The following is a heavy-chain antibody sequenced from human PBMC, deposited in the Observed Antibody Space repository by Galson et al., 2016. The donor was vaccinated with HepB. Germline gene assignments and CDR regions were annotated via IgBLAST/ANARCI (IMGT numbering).Heavy chain of an antibody. CDR3: ARDNGDLDY. CDR1: GFTFRSYS. V-gene: IGHV3-21*01. Sequence: SLRLSCADSGFTFRSYSMNWVRQAPGKGLEWVSSISSTSSYIYYADSVKGRFTISRDNAKNSLYLQMNSLRAEDTAVYYCARDNGDLDYWGQGTLITVSS. J-gene: IGHJ4*02. CDR2: ISSTSSYI. D-gene: IGHD4-17*01.